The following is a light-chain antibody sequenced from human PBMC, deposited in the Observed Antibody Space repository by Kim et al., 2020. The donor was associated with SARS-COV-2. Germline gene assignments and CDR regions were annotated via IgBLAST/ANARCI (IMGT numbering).Light chain of an antibody. CDR1: SSDVGGYNY. J-gene: IGLJ2*01. Sequence: QSALTQPASVSESPVQSITISCTGTSSDVGGYNYVSWYLQHPGKAPKLMIYDVSKRPSGVSNRFSGSKSGNTASLTISGLQAEDEADYYCSSYTSSSTYVVFGGGTQLTVL. V-gene: IGLV2-14*01. CDR3: SSYTSSSTYVV. CDR2: DVS.